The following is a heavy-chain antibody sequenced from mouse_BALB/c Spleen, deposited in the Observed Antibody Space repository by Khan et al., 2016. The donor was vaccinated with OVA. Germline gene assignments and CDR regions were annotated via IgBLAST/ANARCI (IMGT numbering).Heavy chain of an antibody. V-gene: IGHV5-6*01. CDR3: ERQPGYYEGSAMDY. CDR2: ISSGGTYT. D-gene: IGHD2-3*01. Sequence: EVELVESGAGLVKPGGSLKLSCAASGFTFSSYGMSWVRQTPDKRLEWVATISSGGTYTYYTDSLKGQFTISRDNAKITFYLQLSSLTSEETAMYYCERQPGYYEGSAMDYWGQGTSVTVSS. CDR1: GFTFSSYG. J-gene: IGHJ4*01.